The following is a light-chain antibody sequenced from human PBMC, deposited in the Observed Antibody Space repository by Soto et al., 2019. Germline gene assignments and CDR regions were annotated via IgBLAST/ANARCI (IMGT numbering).Light chain of an antibody. J-gene: IGLJ3*02. Sequence: QSVLNQPASVSGSPGQSITVSCTGSSGVVGSYDLVSWYQQHPGKAPKLMIYEVYKRPSGVSNRFSGSKSGNTASLTIFGLQVEDEADYYCCSYAGSNTWVFGGGTKVTVL. CDR3: CSYAGSNTWV. CDR1: SGVVGSYDL. V-gene: IGLV2-23*02. CDR2: EVY.